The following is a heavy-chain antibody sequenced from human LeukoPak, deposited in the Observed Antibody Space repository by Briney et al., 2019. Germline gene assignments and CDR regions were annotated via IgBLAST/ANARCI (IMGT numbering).Heavy chain of an antibody. J-gene: IGHJ4*02. V-gene: IGHV3-23*01. CDR1: GFTFSTYS. Sequence: GGSLRLSCAASGFTFSTYSMNWVRQAPGKGLEWVSVISPGGDTTYYADSVKGRFTMSRDNSKNSLYLQMNSLRAEDTAVYYCARDRSEFDYWGQGTLVTVSS. CDR3: ARDRSEFDY. CDR2: ISPGGDTT.